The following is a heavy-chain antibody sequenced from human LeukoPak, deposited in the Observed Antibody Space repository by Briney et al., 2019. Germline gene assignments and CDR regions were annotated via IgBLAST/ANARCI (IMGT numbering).Heavy chain of an antibody. J-gene: IGHJ4*02. CDR2: INWSGDNT. Sequence: GGSLRLSCEDSGFTFADYGLSWVRQAPRKGLEWVAGINWSGDNTFYADSVKGRFTISRDNTKKTQYLQMNNLRGEDTATYYCARDLSSNWNNLAYWGQGTLVTVSS. D-gene: IGHD1/OR15-1a*01. CDR3: ARDLSSNWNNLAY. CDR1: GFTFADYG. V-gene: IGHV3-20*04.